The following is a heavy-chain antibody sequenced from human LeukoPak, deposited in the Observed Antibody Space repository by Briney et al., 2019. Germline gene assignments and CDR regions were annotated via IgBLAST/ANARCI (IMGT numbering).Heavy chain of an antibody. J-gene: IGHJ6*03. CDR1: GGSISSSNW. V-gene: IGHV4-4*02. CDR3: AKTGTTRYFYYMDV. CDR2: IYHSENT. D-gene: IGHD1-1*01. Sequence: SETLSLTCVVSGGSISSSNWWIWVRQPPGKGLEWIAEIYHSENTNYSPSLKSRVTISLDKSKNQFSLKLISVTAADTAVYYCAKTGTTRYFYYMDVWGKGTTVTVSS.